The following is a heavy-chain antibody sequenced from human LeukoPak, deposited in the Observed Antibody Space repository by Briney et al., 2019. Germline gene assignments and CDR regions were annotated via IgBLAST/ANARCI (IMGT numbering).Heavy chain of an antibody. CDR1: GLTFGNYA. Sequence: GGSLRLSCTASGLTFGNYALSWFRQAPGKGLEWVAFIRSKTYRGTTEYAASVKGRFTISRDDSKSIAYLQMNSLKTEDTAVYYCARANSFDSSGYYFDYWGQGTLVTVSS. J-gene: IGHJ4*02. CDR2: IRSKTYRGTT. D-gene: IGHD3-22*01. V-gene: IGHV3-49*03. CDR3: ARANSFDSSGYYFDY.